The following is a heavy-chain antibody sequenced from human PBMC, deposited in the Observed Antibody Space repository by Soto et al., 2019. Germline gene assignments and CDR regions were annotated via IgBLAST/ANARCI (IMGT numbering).Heavy chain of an antibody. Sequence: EVQLVESGGGLVQPGRSLRLSCAASGFTFDDYAMHWVRQAPGKGLEWVSGISWNSGSIGYADSVKGRFTISRDNANNSLYLQMNSLRAEDTALYYCAKDRSSYYYYGMDVWGQGTTVTVSS. V-gene: IGHV3-9*01. CDR2: ISWNSGSI. J-gene: IGHJ6*02. D-gene: IGHD6-19*01. CDR1: GFTFDDYA. CDR3: AKDRSSYYYYGMDV.